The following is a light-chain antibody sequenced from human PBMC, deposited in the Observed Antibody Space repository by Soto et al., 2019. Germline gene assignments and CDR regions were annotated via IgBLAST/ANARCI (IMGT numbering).Light chain of an antibody. CDR3: QQTHSVPLN. J-gene: IGKJ5*01. Sequence: DIQMTQSPSSLSASVGDRVTITFLASETISRSLNWFQQKPGKAPKLLIYAASILQNEVPSRFSGSGSGTDFTLSITSLQFEDFATYYCQQTHSVPLNFGQGTRLEIK. CDR2: AAS. CDR1: ETISRS. V-gene: IGKV1-39*01.